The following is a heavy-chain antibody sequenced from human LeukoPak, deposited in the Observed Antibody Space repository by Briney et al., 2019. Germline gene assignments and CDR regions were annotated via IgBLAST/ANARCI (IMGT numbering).Heavy chain of an antibody. D-gene: IGHD6-19*01. CDR3: ARDLGYSSGWYHPFDI. Sequence: VASVEVSCKASGYTFTSYGISWVRQAPGQGLEWMGWISAYNGNTNYAQKLQGRVTMTTDTSTSTAYMELRSLRSDDTAVYYCARDLGYSSGWYHPFDIWGQGTMVTVSS. CDR2: ISAYNGNT. CDR1: GYTFTSYG. J-gene: IGHJ3*02. V-gene: IGHV1-18*01.